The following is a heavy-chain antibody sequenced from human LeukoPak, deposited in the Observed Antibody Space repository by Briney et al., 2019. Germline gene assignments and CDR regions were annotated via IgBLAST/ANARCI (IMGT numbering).Heavy chain of an antibody. CDR2: ISYDGSNK. CDR3: ASLEMASNY. D-gene: IGHD5-24*01. V-gene: IGHV3-30-3*01. Sequence: PGRSLRLSCAASGFTFSSYAMHWVRQAPGKGLERVAVISYDGSNKYYADSVKGRFTISRDNSKNTLYLQMNSLRAEDTAVYYCASLEMASNYWGQGTLVTVSS. J-gene: IGHJ4*02. CDR1: GFTFSSYA.